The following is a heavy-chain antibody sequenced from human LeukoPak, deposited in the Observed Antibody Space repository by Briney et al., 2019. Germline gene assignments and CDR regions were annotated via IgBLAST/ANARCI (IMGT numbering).Heavy chain of an antibody. CDR2: IRQDGSDK. CDR1: GFTFNSYW. D-gene: IGHD3-16*01. J-gene: IGHJ4*02. Sequence: PGGSLRLSCAASGFTFNSYWMSWVRQAPEKGLEWLANIRQDGSDKQYVDSVKGRFTISRDNAKNSLYLQMDSLRAEDTAIYYCARVIGSYGDSAYWGQGTLVTVSS. V-gene: IGHV3-7*01. CDR3: ARVIGSYGDSAY.